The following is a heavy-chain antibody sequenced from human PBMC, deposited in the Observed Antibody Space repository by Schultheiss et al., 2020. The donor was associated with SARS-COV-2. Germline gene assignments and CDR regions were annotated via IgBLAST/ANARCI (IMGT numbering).Heavy chain of an antibody. J-gene: IGHJ3*02. CDR3: AREMATILLAFDI. CDR1: GFTFSSYA. D-gene: IGHD5-24*01. CDR2: ISYDGSNK. Sequence: GESLKISCAASGFTFSSYAMHWVRQAPGKGLEWVAVISYDGSNKYYADSVKGRFTISRDNSKNTLYLQMNSLRAEDTAVYYCAREMATILLAFDIWGQGTMVTVSS. V-gene: IGHV3-30*04.